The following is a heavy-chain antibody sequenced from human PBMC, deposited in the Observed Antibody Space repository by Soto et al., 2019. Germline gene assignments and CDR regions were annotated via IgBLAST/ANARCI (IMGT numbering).Heavy chain of an antibody. CDR3: AGGQDNLAVNFDY. D-gene: IGHD1-1*01. Sequence: GGSLRLSCAASGFTFSSNAMSWVRQTPGKGLEWVSAITSTGGSTYYADSAKGRFTISRDNAKNSLYLQMNSLRAEDTAVYYCAGGQDNLAVNFDYWGQGTPVTVSS. CDR2: ITSTGGST. J-gene: IGHJ4*02. V-gene: IGHV3-23*01. CDR1: GFTFSSNA.